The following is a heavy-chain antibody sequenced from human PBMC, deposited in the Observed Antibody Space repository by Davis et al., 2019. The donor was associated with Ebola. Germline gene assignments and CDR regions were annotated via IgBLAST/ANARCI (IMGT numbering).Heavy chain of an antibody. CDR2: ISGTGTTI. Sequence: GESLKISCATSGVTFSDYYMNWIRQAPGKGLEWVSYISGTGTTIYYADSVKGRFTISRDNAKNSVYLQMNILRAEDTAVYYCACGNSYGGSGGFDYWAQGTLVTVSS. D-gene: IGHD5-18*01. CDR1: GVTFSDYY. J-gene: IGHJ4*02. CDR3: ACGNSYGGSGGFDY. V-gene: IGHV3-11*01.